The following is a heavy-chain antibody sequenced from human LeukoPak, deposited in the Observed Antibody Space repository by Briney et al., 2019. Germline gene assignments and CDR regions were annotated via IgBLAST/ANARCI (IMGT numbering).Heavy chain of an antibody. CDR2: ISSQTYGATA. V-gene: IGHV3-49*04. CDR1: GFTFRDFA. Sequence: GGSLRLSCTTSGFTFRDFAVIWVRQAPGKGLEWISSISSQTYGATAEYGASVRGRFGISRDDSQSIAYLQMNSLKTEDTAVYYCTRLPPEGRYCSSISCSAFDYWGRGTLVTVSS. J-gene: IGHJ4*02. D-gene: IGHD2-2*01. CDR3: TRLPPEGRYCSSISCSAFDY.